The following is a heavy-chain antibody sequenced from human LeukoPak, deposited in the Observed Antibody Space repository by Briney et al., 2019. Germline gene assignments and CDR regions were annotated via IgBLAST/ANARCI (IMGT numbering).Heavy chain of an antibody. Sequence: ASVKVSCKASGYTFTSYGISWVRQATGQGLEWMGWISAYNGNTNYAQKLQGRVTMTTDTSTSTAYMELRSLRSDDTAVYYCARDGSYYDSSGYYWAYYFDYWGQGTLVTVSS. V-gene: IGHV1-18*01. CDR2: ISAYNGNT. D-gene: IGHD3-22*01. J-gene: IGHJ4*02. CDR3: ARDGSYYDSSGYYWAYYFDY. CDR1: GYTFTSYG.